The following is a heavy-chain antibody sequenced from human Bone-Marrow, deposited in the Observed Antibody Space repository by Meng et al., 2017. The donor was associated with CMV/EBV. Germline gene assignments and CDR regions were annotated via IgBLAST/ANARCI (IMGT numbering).Heavy chain of an antibody. Sequence: SETLSLTCAVYGGSFSGYYWSWIRQPPGKGLEWIGEINHSGSTNYNPSHKSRVTISVDTSKNQFSLKLSSVTAADTAVYYCARGGRYAGFDPWGQGTLVTVSS. D-gene: IGHD1-1*01. CDR2: INHSGST. V-gene: IGHV4-34*01. J-gene: IGHJ5*02. CDR3: ARGGRYAGFDP. CDR1: GGSFSGYY.